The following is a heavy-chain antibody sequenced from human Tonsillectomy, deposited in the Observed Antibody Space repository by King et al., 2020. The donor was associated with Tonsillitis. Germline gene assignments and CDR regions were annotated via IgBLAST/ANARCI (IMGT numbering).Heavy chain of an antibody. CDR1: GFTFSTYG. J-gene: IGHJ5*02. D-gene: IGHD3-16*01. V-gene: IGHV3-30*18. Sequence: VQLVESGGGVVQPGRSLRLSCAASGFTFSTYGMHWVRQAPGKGLEWVAVISYDGNNKYYADSMEGRFTISRDNSKNTLFLQMNSLRAGDTAIYYCAKGLHDHVGGDNWLDPWGQGTLVTVSS. CDR3: AKGLHDHVGGDNWLDP. CDR2: ISYDGNNK.